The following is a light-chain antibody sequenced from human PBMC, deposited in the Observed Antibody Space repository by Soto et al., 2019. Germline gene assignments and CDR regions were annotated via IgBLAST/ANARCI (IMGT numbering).Light chain of an antibody. V-gene: IGKV3-11*01. CDR2: DAS. J-gene: IGKJ5*01. CDR3: QQRYAWPPIT. Sequence: EIVLTQSPATLSLSPGERATLSCRASQSVRSYLAWYQQKPGQAPRLLIYDASNRATGIPARFSGSGSGTDFTLTISRLEPEDFAVYYYQQRYAWPPITCGHGTRLEIK. CDR1: QSVRSY.